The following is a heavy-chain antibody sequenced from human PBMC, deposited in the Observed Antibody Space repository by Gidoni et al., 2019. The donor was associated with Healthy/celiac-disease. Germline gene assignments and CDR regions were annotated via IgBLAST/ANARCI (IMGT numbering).Heavy chain of an antibody. Sequence: EVQLVESGGGLVQPGRSLRLSCPASGFTFGDFALTWVRQAPGKGLEWVGFIRSKAYGGTTEYAASVKGRFTISRDDSKSIAYLQMNSLKTEDTAVYYCTSYSSGWSPSGSFDYWGQGTLVTVSS. CDR3: TSYSSGWSPSGSFDY. V-gene: IGHV3-49*04. CDR1: GFTFGDFA. CDR2: IRSKAYGGTT. D-gene: IGHD6-19*01. J-gene: IGHJ4*02.